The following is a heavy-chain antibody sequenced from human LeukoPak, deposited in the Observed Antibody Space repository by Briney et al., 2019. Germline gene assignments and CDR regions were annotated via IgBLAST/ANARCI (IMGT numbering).Heavy chain of an antibody. CDR2: IHSSGST. V-gene: IGHV4-39*07. D-gene: IGHD3-9*01. CDR3: ARDQELRYFDWLLSGYYYYYYMDV. J-gene: IGHJ6*03. CDR1: GGSISSSAYH. Sequence: IPSETLSLTCTVSGGSISSSAYHWGWIRQPPGKGLEWIGSIHSSGSTYYNPSLKSRVTMSVDTSKNQFSLKLSSVTAADTAVYYCARDQELRYFDWLLSGYYYYYYMDVWGKGTTVTISS.